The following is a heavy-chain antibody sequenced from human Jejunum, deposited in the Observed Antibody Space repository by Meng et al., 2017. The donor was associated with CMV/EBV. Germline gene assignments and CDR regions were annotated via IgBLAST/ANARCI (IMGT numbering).Heavy chain of an antibody. CDR3: AKSRGHWQFDL. J-gene: IGHJ2*01. V-gene: IGHV3-23*01. CDR1: GLTFGTYG. Sequence: CATSGLTFGTYGMSWVRQAPGKGPEWVSHIGSSGITNYADSVEGRFTISRDNSKNTLYLQMNSLRAEDTAVYYCAKSRGHWQFDLWGRGTLVTVSS. D-gene: IGHD3-10*01. CDR2: IGSSGIT.